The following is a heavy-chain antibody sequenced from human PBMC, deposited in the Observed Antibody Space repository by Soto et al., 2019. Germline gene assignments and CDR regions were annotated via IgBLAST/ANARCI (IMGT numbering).Heavy chain of an antibody. D-gene: IGHD3-3*01. J-gene: IGHJ6*02. CDR2: MNPNSGNT. CDR1: GYTFTSYD. CDR3: ARDLFYDFWSGPNYYGMDV. Sequence: GASVKVSCKASGYTFTSYDINWVRQATGQGLEWMGWMNPNSGNTGYAQKFQGRVTMTRNTSISTAYMELSSLRSEDTAVYYCARDLFYDFWSGPNYYGMDVWGQGTTVTVS. V-gene: IGHV1-8*01.